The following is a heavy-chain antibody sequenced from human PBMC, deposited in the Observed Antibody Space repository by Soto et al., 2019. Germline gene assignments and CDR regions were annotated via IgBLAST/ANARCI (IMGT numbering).Heavy chain of an antibody. Sequence: ASVKVSCKASGYTFTGHYIYWVRQAPGQGLEWMGWINPNSGATTYPQKFQGRVTMTRDTSITTAYIDLTWLTSDDTAVYYCARAYRRRMEAFDIWAQGTMVTISS. J-gene: IGHJ3*02. CDR2: INPNSGAT. D-gene: IGHD2-21*01. V-gene: IGHV1-2*02. CDR1: GYTFTGHY. CDR3: ARAYRRRMEAFDI.